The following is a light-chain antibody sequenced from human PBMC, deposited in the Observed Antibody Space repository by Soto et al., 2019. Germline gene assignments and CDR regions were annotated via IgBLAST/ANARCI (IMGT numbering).Light chain of an antibody. CDR1: QGINVY. CDR2: AAS. J-gene: IGKJ3*01. V-gene: IGKV1-27*01. CDR3: QKYDRAPFT. Sequence: DIPMTQSPSSLSASVGDRVTISCRASQGINVYLAWYQQKPRNIPKLLIFAASTLQSGVPSRFSGSGSGTDFTLTISSLQPEDVATYFCQKYDRAPFTFGPGTKVDIK.